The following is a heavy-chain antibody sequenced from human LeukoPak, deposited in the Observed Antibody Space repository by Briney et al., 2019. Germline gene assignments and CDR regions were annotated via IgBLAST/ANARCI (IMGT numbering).Heavy chain of an antibody. CDR2: TYYSGST. D-gene: IGHD3-22*01. J-gene: IGHJ3*02. CDR1: GGSISSYY. Sequence: SETLSLTCTVSGGSISSYYWSWIRQPPGKGLEWIGYTYYSGSTNYNPSLKSRVTISVDTSKNQFSLNLSSVTAADTAVYYCARVQRDFYDSSGDNAFDIWGQGTMVTVPS. CDR3: ARVQRDFYDSSGDNAFDI. V-gene: IGHV4-59*12.